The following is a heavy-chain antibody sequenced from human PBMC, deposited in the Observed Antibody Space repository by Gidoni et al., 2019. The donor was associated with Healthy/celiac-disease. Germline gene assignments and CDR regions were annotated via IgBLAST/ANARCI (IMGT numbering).Heavy chain of an antibody. CDR1: GGTFSNYA. J-gene: IGHJ3*02. Sequence: QVQLVQSGAEVKKPGSSVKVSCKASGGTFSNYAISWVRQAPGQGLEWMGGIIPSFDIANYAQKFHGRVTITADESTSAAYMELSSLRSEDTAVYYCARERGPQFLDAFDIWCQGTMVTVSS. V-gene: IGHV1-69*01. D-gene: IGHD3-10*01. CDR2: IIPSFDIA. CDR3: ARERGPQFLDAFDI.